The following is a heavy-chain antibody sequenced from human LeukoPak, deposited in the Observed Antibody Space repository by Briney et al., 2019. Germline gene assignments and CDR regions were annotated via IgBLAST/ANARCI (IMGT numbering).Heavy chain of an antibody. CDR2: IYSGGST. CDR3: ARDRHKYNYDSGGYPPY. V-gene: IGHV3-53*01. Sequence: GGSLRLSCAASGFTVSSNYMSWVRQAPGKGLEWVSVIYSGGSTYYADSVKGRFTISRDNAKNSLYLQMNTLRAEDTAVYYCARDRHKYNYDSGGYPPYWGQGTLVTVSS. D-gene: IGHD3-22*01. J-gene: IGHJ4*02. CDR1: GFTVSSNY.